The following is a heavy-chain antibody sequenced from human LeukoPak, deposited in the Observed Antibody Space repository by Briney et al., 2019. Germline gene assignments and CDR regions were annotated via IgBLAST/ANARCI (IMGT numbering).Heavy chain of an antibody. V-gene: IGHV3-30*02. J-gene: IGHJ5*02. D-gene: IGHD1-20*01. CDR1: GFTFNRYG. CDR2: IRFDASNI. Sequence: PGGSLRLSCAASGFTFNRYGMHWVRQAPGKGLEWVAFIRFDASNIYYADSVKGRFTISRGNSKNTLYLQMNSLRAEDAAVYYCAKDYGLTGTGGAWLDPWGQGTLVTVSS. CDR3: AKDYGLTGTGGAWLDP.